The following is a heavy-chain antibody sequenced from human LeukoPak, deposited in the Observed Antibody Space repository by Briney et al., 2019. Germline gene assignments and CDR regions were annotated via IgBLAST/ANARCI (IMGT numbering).Heavy chain of an antibody. J-gene: IGHJ4*02. D-gene: IGHD3-16*01. CDR3: ARGVEPMAANTLAY. Sequence: RGSLRLSCAASGFTVITNDMTWVRQAPGKGLEWVSVLYSDGITKYADSVQGRFTISRDNSKNTLYLEMNSLSPDDTAVYYCARGVEPMAANTLAYWGQGTLVTVSS. CDR1: GFTVITND. V-gene: IGHV3-53*01. CDR2: LYSDGIT.